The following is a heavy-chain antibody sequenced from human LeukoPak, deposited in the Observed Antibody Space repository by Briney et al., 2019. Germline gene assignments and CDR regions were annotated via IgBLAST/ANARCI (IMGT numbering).Heavy chain of an antibody. Sequence: ASVKVSCKASGYTFTSYAMHWVRQAPGQRLERMGWINAGNGNTKYSQKFQGRVTITRDTSASTAYMELSSLRSEDTAVYYCARDRYYDSSGYVRYGMDVWGQGTTVTVSS. J-gene: IGHJ6*02. CDR2: INAGNGNT. D-gene: IGHD3-22*01. V-gene: IGHV1-3*01. CDR1: GYTFTSYA. CDR3: ARDRYYDSSGYVRYGMDV.